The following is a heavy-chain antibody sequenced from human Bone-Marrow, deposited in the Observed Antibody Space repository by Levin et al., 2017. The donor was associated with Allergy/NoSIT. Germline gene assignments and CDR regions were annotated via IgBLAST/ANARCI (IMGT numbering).Heavy chain of an antibody. V-gene: IGHV1-46*01. J-gene: IGHJ4*02. Sequence: ASVKVSCKSSGYTFANYYIHWVRQAPGQGLEWMGAIDPSGTKTYYAQKFRGRVIMTRDTPTNTVYMDLNSLNSEDTAVYYCATEVTVPGIKEFNYWGQGTLVTVSS. CDR2: IDPSGTKT. D-gene: IGHD6-19*01. CDR3: ATEVTVPGIKEFNY. CDR1: GYTFANYY.